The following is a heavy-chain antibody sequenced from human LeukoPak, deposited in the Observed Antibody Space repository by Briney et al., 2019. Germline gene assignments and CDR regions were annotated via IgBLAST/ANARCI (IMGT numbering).Heavy chain of an antibody. V-gene: IGHV4-39*01. D-gene: IGHD6-13*01. CDR2: IYYSGST. CDR1: GGSISSSSYY. J-gene: IGHJ4*02. CDR3: ARHFFGLGSSWYYFDY. Sequence: SETLSLTCNVSGGSISSSSYYWGWIRQPPGKGLEWIGSIYYSGSTYYNPSLKSRVTISVDTSKNQFSLKLSSVTAADTAVYYCARHFFGLGSSWYYFDYWGQGTLVTVSS.